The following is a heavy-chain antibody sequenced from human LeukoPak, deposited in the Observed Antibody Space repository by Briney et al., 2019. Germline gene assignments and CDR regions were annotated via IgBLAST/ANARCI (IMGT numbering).Heavy chain of an antibody. CDR3: ARDNSITMIVGAFDI. Sequence: SVKVSCKASGGTFSSYAISWVRQAPGQGLEWMGRIIPILGIANYAQKFQGRVTITADKSTSTAYMELSSLRSEDTAVYYCARDNSITMIVGAFDIWGQGTMVTVSX. CDR1: GGTFSSYA. J-gene: IGHJ3*02. CDR2: IIPILGIA. V-gene: IGHV1-69*04. D-gene: IGHD3-22*01.